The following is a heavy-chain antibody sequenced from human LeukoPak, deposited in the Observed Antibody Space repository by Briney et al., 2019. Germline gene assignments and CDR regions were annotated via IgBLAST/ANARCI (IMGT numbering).Heavy chain of an antibody. Sequence: GGSLRLSCAASGFTFSSYSMTWVRQAPGKGLEWVSSISSSSSYIYYADSVKGRFTISRDNAKNSLYLQMNSLRAEDTAVYYCAREKAYYYDSSGYYYFDYWGQGTLVTVSS. J-gene: IGHJ4*02. CDR3: AREKAYYYDSSGYYYFDY. CDR1: GFTFSSYS. V-gene: IGHV3-21*01. CDR2: ISSSSSYI. D-gene: IGHD3-22*01.